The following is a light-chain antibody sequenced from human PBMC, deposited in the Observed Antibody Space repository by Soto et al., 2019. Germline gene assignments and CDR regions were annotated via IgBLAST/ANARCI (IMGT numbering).Light chain of an antibody. CDR3: QQYSIWPLT. J-gene: IGKJ1*01. CDR2: GTS. Sequence: EIVMTHSPATLSVSPGERATLSCRASQTVSGSLAWYQQRRGQAPSLLIYGTSTRATGVPARFSASGSGTEFTLTISSLQSEDFAVYYCQQYSIWPLTFGHGTKVDIK. V-gene: IGKV3-15*01. CDR1: QTVSGS.